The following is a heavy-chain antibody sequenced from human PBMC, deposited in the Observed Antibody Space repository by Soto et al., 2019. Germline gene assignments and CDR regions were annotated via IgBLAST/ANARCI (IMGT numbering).Heavy chain of an antibody. CDR1: GVSINSANW. J-gene: IGHJ3*02. CDR3: ARDWGGGSCYFGAFDI. D-gene: IGHD2-15*01. Sequence: QVQLQESSPGLVKPSGTLSLTCTVSGVSINSANWWTWVRPSPGKGLEWIGDIYHSGSTNFNRSLRSRGTTSVDTAKNQLYRERTAVTAADTAAYDCARDWGGGSCYFGAFDIWGQGTMVTVSS. V-gene: IGHV4-4*02. CDR2: IYHSGST.